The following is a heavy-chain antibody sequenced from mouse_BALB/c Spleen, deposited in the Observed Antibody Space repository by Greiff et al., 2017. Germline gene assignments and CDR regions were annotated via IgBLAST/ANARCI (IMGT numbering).Heavy chain of an antibody. V-gene: IGHV1-5*01. CDR1: GYTFTSYW. D-gene: IGHD4-1*01. Sequence: VQLKQSGTVLARPGASVKMSCKASGYTFTSYWMHWVKQRPGQGLEWIGAIYPGNSDTSYNQKFKGKAKLTAVTSTSTAYMELSSLTNEDSAVYYCTRREANWDLFAYWGQGTLVTVSA. J-gene: IGHJ3*01. CDR3: TRREANWDLFAY. CDR2: IYPGNSDT.